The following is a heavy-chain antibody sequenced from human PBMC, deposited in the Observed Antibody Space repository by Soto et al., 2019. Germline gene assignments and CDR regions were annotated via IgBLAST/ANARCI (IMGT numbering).Heavy chain of an antibody. CDR2: IVVGSGNT. Sequence: SVKVSWKASGFTFTSSAVQWVRQARGQRLEWIGWIVVGSGNTNYAQKFQERVTITRDMSTSTAYMELSSLRSEDTAVYYCAAQQYDSSGYYFRQYYYYGMDVWGQGTTVTVSS. V-gene: IGHV1-58*01. D-gene: IGHD3-22*01. CDR3: AAQQYDSSGYYFRQYYYYGMDV. CDR1: GFTFTSSA. J-gene: IGHJ6*02.